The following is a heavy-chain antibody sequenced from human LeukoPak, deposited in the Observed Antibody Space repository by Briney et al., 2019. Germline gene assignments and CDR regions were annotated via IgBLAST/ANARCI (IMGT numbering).Heavy chain of an antibody. Sequence: ASVTVSCTASGGTFSSYAISWVRQAPGQGLEWLGGIIPIFGTANYAQKFQGRVTITADESTSTAYMELSSLRSEDTAVYYCARVTRYYGSGTLDYWGQGTLVTVSS. D-gene: IGHD3-10*01. V-gene: IGHV1-69*13. CDR2: IIPIFGTA. J-gene: IGHJ4*02. CDR3: ARVTRYYGSGTLDY. CDR1: GGTFSSYA.